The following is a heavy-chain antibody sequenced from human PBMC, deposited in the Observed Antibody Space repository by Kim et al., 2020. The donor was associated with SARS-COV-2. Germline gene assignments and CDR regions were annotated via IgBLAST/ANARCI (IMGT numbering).Heavy chain of an antibody. CDR1: GYTFTDYY. CDR3: VRVVLNYLVRNAMDV. D-gene: IGHD4-4*01. V-gene: IGHV1-2*06. J-gene: IGHJ6*02. CDR2: INPNSGGT. Sequence: ASVKVSCKASGYTFTDYYMYWVRQAPGQGLEWMGRINPNSGGTNYAQKFQGRVTMTRDTSISSAYMELDRLRSDDTAVYYCVRVVLNYLVRNAMDVWGQGTTVTVSS.